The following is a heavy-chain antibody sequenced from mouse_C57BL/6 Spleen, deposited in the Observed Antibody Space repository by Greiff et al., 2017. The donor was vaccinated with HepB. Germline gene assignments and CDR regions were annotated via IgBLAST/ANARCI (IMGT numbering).Heavy chain of an antibody. CDR1: GYTFTSYW. CDR3: ARSALFTTVFDY. D-gene: IGHD1-1*01. CDR2: IYPGSGST. J-gene: IGHJ2*01. V-gene: IGHV1-55*01. Sequence: VQLQQPGAELVKPGASVKMSCKASGYTFTSYWITWVKQRPGQGLEWIGDIYPGSGSTNYNEKFKSKATLTVDTSSSTAYMQLSSLTSEDSAVYYCARSALFTTVFDYWGQGTTLTVSS.